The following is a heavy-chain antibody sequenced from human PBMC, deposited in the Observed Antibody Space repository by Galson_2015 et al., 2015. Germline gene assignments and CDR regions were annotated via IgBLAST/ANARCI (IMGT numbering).Heavy chain of an antibody. D-gene: IGHD2-21*02. CDR3: AKDRPQHCGGDCQTST. V-gene: IGHV3-23*01. Sequence: SLRLSCAASGFTFSSYAMSWVRQAPGKGLEWVSAISGSGGSTYYADSVKGRFTISRDNSKNTLYLQMNSLRAEDTAVYYCAKDRPQHCGGDCQTSTWGQGTLVTVSS. CDR2: ISGSGGST. J-gene: IGHJ5*02. CDR1: GFTFSSYA.